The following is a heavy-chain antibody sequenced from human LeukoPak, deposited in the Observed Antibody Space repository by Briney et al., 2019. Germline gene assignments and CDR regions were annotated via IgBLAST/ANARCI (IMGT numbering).Heavy chain of an antibody. CDR2: ISYDGSNK. CDR1: GFTFSSYA. CDR3: AREYGDYIDY. D-gene: IGHD4-17*01. Sequence: GGSLRLSCAASGFTFSSYATHWVRQAPGKGLEWVAVISYDGSNKYYADSVKGRFTISRDNSKNTLYLQMNSLRAEDTAVYYCAREYGDYIDYWGQGTLVTVSS. V-gene: IGHV3-30-3*01. J-gene: IGHJ4*02.